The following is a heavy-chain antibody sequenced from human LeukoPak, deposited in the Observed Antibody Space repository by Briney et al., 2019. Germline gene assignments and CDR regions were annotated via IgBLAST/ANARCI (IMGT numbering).Heavy chain of an antibody. CDR1: GFTFSNYW. D-gene: IGHD6-13*01. J-gene: IGHJ6*03. V-gene: IGHV3-74*01. CDR2: INSDGINT. Sequence: PGGSLRLSCAASGFTFSNYWMHWVRQAPGKGLVWVSRINSDGINTIYADSVKGRFTISRDNAKNSLYLQMNSLRAEDTAVYYCARVRQQLVRLLGRDTTYYYYYYMDVWGKGTTVTVSS. CDR3: ARVRQQLVRLLGRDTTYYYYYYMDV.